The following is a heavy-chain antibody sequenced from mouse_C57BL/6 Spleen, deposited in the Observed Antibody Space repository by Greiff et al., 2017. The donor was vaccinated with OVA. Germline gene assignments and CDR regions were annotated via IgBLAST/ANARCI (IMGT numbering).Heavy chain of an antibody. J-gene: IGHJ2*01. D-gene: IGHD1-1*01. CDR2: IDPEDGET. V-gene: IGHV14-2*01. Sequence: EVQLQQSGAELVKPGASVKLSCTASGFNIKDYYMHWVKQRTEQGLEWIGRIDPEDGETKYAPKFQGKATITADTSSITAYLQLSSLTSEDTAVYYCASYYYGSSYFYYFDYWGQGTTLTVSS. CDR3: ASYYYGSSYFYYFDY. CDR1: GFNIKDYY.